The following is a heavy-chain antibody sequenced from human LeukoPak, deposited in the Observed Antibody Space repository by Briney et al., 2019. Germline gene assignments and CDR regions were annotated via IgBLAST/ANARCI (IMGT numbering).Heavy chain of an antibody. D-gene: IGHD5-12*01. J-gene: IGHJ5*02. Sequence: GGSLRLSCAAFGFTFSDYYMSWIRQAPGKGLEWVSYISSSGSTIYYADSVKGRFTISRDNAKNSLYLQMNSLRAEDTAVYYCAKDSIRMGSGHDDNWFDPWGQGTLVTVSS. CDR2: ISSSGSTI. V-gene: IGHV3-11*04. CDR1: GFTFSDYY. CDR3: AKDSIRMGSGHDDNWFDP.